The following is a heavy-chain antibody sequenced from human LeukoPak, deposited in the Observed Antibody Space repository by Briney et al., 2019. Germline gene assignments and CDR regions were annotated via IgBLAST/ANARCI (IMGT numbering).Heavy chain of an antibody. CDR3: ARARYSASDTQGFDF. D-gene: IGHD5-12*01. Sequence: GESLKISCKGSGYIFTTYWIGWVRQLPGKGLEWMGIVYPRNSETRYSPSLQGQVTISADKSINTAYLQWSSLKASDTAMYFCARARYSASDTQGFDFWGQGTQVTVSS. CDR1: GYIFTTYW. CDR2: VYPRNSET. J-gene: IGHJ4*02. V-gene: IGHV5-51*01.